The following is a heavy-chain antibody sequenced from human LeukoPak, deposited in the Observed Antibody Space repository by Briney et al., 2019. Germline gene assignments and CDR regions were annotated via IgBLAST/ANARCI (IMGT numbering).Heavy chain of an antibody. J-gene: IGHJ4*02. CDR3: AKSPSSGYYADY. CDR1: GFTFSSYA. D-gene: IGHD3-22*01. V-gene: IGHV3-23*01. Sequence: GGSLRLSCAASGFTFSSYAMHWVRQAPGKGLEYVSAISGSGGSTYYADSVKGRFTISRDNSKNTLYLQMNSLRAEDTAVYYCAKSPSSGYYADYWGQGTLVTVSS. CDR2: ISGSGGST.